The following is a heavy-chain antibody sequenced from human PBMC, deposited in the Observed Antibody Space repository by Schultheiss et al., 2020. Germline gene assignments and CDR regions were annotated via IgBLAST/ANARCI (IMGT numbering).Heavy chain of an antibody. CDR1: GFTFSSYA. CDR3: AKNPSYDFWSGYPSFDY. J-gene: IGHJ4*02. D-gene: IGHD3-3*01. Sequence: GASLRLSCAASGFTFSSYAMSWVRQAPGKGLEWVSAISGSGGSTYYADSVKGRFTISRDNSKNTLYLQMNSLRAEDTAVYYCAKNPSYDFWSGYPSFDYWGQGTLVT. V-gene: IGHV3-23*01. CDR2: ISGSGGST.